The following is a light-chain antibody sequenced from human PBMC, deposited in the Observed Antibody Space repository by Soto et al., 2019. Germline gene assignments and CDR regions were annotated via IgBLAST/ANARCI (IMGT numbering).Light chain of an antibody. J-gene: IGKJ4*01. CDR2: DTT. CDR1: QGIGDT. Sequence: EVVMTQSPATMCVSPGEGVTLSCRANQGIGDTLAWYQHKPGQTPRLLIYDTTTRATGVPARFSGSRSGPEFTLTINSLQSEDVAIYDCHPYNNLPLTVGGGTKVDSK. CDR3: HPYNNLPLT. V-gene: IGKV3-15*01.